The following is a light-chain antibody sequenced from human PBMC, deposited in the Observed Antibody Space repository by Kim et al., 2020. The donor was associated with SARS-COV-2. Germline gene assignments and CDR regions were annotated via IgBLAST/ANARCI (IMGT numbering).Light chain of an antibody. CDR1: SSNIGAGYD. Sequence: VTISCTGSSSNIGAGYDVHWYQHVPGTAPKLLIYGNNNRPSGVPDRFAASKSANAAYLAITGLKAEDEADYYGQSYDTSLSGSKIFGGGTQLTVL. CDR2: GNN. J-gene: IGLJ2*01. CDR3: QSYDTSLSGSKI. V-gene: IGLV1-40*01.